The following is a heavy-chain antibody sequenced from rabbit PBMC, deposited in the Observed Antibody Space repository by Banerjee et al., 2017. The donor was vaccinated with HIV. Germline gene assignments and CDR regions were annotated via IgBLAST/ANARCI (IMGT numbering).Heavy chain of an antibody. D-gene: IGHD3-1*01. J-gene: IGHJ4*01. CDR3: ARNWGL. CDR1: GFDFSSNA. CDR2: IYAGSSSST. Sequence: QSLEESGGDLVKPGASLTLTCTAYGFDFSSNAMCWVRQAPGKGLEWIACIYAGSSSSTYYASWTKGRFTISKTSSTTVTLQMTSLTAADTSTYFCARNWGLWGPGTLVTVS. V-gene: IGHV1S40*01.